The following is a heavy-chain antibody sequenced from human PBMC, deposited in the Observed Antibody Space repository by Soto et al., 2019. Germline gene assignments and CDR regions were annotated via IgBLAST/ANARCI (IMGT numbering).Heavy chain of an antibody. CDR3: ARLVWSYGTWFDL. J-gene: IGHJ5*02. V-gene: IGHV4-31*03. Sequence: PSETLSLTCTVSGGSISSGGYYWSWIRQHPGKGLEWIGYIYYSGSTYYNPSLKSRVTISVDTSKNQFSLKLSSVTAADTAVYYCARLVWSYGTWFDLWGQGTLVTVSS. CDR2: IYYSGST. CDR1: GGSISSGGYY. D-gene: IGHD5-18*01.